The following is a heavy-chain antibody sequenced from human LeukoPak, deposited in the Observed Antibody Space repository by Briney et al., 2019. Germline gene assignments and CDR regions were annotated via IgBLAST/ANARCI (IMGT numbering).Heavy chain of an antibody. V-gene: IGHV1-2*06. CDR2: ISPNSGGT. Sequence: ASVKVSCKASGYTFIGYYMHWVRQAPGQGLEWMGRISPNSGGTNYAQKFQGRVTMTRDTSISTAYMELSRLRSDDTAVYYCARLTMTMVPKARTDGYWGQGTLVTVSS. CDR3: ARLTMTMVPKARTDGY. J-gene: IGHJ4*02. D-gene: IGHD4/OR15-4a*01. CDR1: GYTFIGYY.